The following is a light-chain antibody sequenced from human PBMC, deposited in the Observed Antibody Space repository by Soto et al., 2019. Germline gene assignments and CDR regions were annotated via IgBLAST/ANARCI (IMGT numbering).Light chain of an antibody. Sequence: EIVLTQSPGTLSLSPGERATLSCRASQTVGGNYLAWYQQKPGQAPRLLIYGASSRATGIPDRFSGSGSGTDFTLTISRLEPEDFAVYFFQQYVSSPWTLRPGTKVEI. J-gene: IGKJ1*01. CDR1: QTVGGNY. V-gene: IGKV3-20*01. CDR2: GAS. CDR3: QQYVSSPWT.